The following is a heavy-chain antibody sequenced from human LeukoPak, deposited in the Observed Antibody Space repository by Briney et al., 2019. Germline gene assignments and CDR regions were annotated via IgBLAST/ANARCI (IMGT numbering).Heavy chain of an antibody. V-gene: IGHV3-30*18. D-gene: IGHD5-12*01. CDR3: AKASSGYDSHYYYGLDV. J-gene: IGHJ6*02. CDR1: GFTFSTYG. Sequence: PGRSLRPSCAASGFTFSTYGMHWVRQTPGKGLEWVTFISYDGSYKYYADSVKGRFTISRDNSKNTLDLQMNSLRPEDTAVYYCAKASSGYDSHYYYGLDVWGQGTTVTVSS. CDR2: ISYDGSYK.